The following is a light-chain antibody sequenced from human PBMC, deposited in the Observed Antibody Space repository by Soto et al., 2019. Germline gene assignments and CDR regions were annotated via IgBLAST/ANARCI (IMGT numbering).Light chain of an antibody. CDR1: SSDVGGYNY. CDR3: CSFAGSYLWV. CDR2: DVS. J-gene: IGLJ3*02. V-gene: IGLV2-11*01. Sequence: QSALTQPRSVSGSPGQSVTISCTGTSSDVGGYNYVSWYQQHPGKAPKLMIFDVSKRPSGVPDRFSGSKSGNTAPLTISGLQAEDEADYYCCSFAGSYLWVFGGGTKLTVL.